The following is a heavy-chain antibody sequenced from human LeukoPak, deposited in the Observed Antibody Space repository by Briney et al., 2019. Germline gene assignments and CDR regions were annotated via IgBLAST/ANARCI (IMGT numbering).Heavy chain of an antibody. CDR1: GYTLTSHY. Sequence: GASVKVSCKASGYTLTSHYMHWVRQAAGQGLEWMGLISLRGGATIYGQKFQGRVTMTSDTSTSTVYMELSSLRPADTAVYYCASGMQLRVGELFLDTRYDGFDLWGQGTMVTVSS. J-gene: IGHJ3*01. V-gene: IGHV1-46*01. CDR2: ISLRGGAT. CDR3: ASGMQLRVGELFLDTRYDGFDL. D-gene: IGHD3-16*01.